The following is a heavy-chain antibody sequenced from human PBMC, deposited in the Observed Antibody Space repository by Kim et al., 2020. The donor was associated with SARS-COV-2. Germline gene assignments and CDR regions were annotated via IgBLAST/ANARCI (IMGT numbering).Heavy chain of an antibody. CDR1: GFTFSNYA. CDR3: GKSIAASARGAFDI. CDR2: IGGGGATT. D-gene: IGHD6-6*01. V-gene: IGHV3-23*01. Sequence: GSLRLSCAASGFTFSNYAMNWVRQAPGKGLEWVSSIGGGGATTHYADSVKGRFTISRDNSKSTLYLQMNSLRAEDTAVYYCGKSIAASARGAFDIWGQGTMVTVSS. J-gene: IGHJ3*02.